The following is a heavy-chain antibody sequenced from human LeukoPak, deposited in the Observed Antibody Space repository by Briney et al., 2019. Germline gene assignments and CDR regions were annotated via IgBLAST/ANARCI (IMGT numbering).Heavy chain of an antibody. CDR2: IHPHGIF. J-gene: IGHJ5*02. V-gene: IGHV4-34*01. Sequence: SETLSLTCDVSGGSCDDYYCSWIREPPGKGVEGIGEIHPHGIFYYNLSLMGRVTISTDTSKSQFSRRLTSVTAADTAFYYCARGGDRSKAGDLWGQGSLVTVSS. CDR3: ARGGDRSKAGDL. CDR1: GGSCDDYY.